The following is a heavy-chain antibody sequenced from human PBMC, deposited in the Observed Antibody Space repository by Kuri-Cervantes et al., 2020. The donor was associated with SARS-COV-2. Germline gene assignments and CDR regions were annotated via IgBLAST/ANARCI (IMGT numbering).Heavy chain of an antibody. D-gene: IGHD7-27*01. CDR1: GFTFSSYA. CDR3: ARDLRLGKSLDY. J-gene: IGHJ4*02. Sequence: GASLKISCAASGFTFSSYAMSWVRQAPGKGLEWVSAISGSGGSTYYADSVKGRFTISRDNSKNTLYLQMNSLRAEDTAVYYCARDLRLGKSLDYWGQGTLVPSPQ. V-gene: IGHV3-23*01. CDR2: ISGSGGST.